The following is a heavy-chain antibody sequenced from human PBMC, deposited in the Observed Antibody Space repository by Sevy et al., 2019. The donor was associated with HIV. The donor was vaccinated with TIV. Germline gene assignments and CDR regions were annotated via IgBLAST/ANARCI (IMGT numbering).Heavy chain of an antibody. D-gene: IGHD3-3*01. V-gene: IGHV3-48*03. J-gene: IGHJ4*02. CDR2: ISSSGSTI. Sequence: GGSLRLSCAASGFTFSSYEMNWVRQAPGKGLEWVSYISSSGSTIYYADSVKGRFTISRDNAKNSLYLQMNSLRADDTAVYYCARVPRYYDFWSGYYGYFDYWGQGTLVTVSS. CDR3: ARVPRYYDFWSGYYGYFDY. CDR1: GFTFSSYE.